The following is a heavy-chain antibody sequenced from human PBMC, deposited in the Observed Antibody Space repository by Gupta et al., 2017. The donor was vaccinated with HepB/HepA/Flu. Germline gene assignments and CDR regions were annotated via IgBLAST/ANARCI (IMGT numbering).Heavy chain of an antibody. J-gene: IGHJ4*02. CDR2: INHSGST. D-gene: IGHD6-6*01. CDR3: ARGVPGYSSSGGFDY. Sequence: QVQLQQWGAGLLKPSETLSLTCAVYGGSFSGYYWSWIRQPPGKGLEWIGEINHSGSTNYNPALKRRVTISVETSKNKFSLKLSSVTAADTAVYYCARGVPGYSSSGGFDYGGQGTLVTVSS. CDR1: GGSFSGYY. V-gene: IGHV4-34*01.